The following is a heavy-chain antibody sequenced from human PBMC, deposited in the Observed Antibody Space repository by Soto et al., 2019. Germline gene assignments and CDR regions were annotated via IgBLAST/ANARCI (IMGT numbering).Heavy chain of an antibody. CDR3: ATRAYYDISGYYEYYFDY. D-gene: IGHD3-22*01. CDR2: MNPNSGNT. CDR1: GYTFTSYD. J-gene: IGHJ4*02. V-gene: IGHV1-8*01. Sequence: GASVKVSCKASGYTFTSYDINWVRQATGQGLEWMGWMNPNSGNTGYAQKFQGRVTMTRNTSISTAYMELSSLRSEDTAVYYCATRAYYDISGYYEYYFDYWGQGSLVTVSS.